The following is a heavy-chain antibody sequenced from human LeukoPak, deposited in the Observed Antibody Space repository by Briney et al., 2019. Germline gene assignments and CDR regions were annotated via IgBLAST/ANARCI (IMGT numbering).Heavy chain of an antibody. CDR3: ARNTSDYDFWSGYPIDY. CDR2: ISSSSSYI. J-gene: IGHJ4*02. CDR1: GFTFSSYS. Sequence: GGSLRLSCAASGFTFSSYSMNWVRQAPGKGLEWVSSISSSSSYIYYADSVKGRFTISRDNAKNSLYLQMNSLRAEDTAVYYCARNTSDYDFWSGYPIDYWGQGTLVTVSS. D-gene: IGHD3-3*01. V-gene: IGHV3-21*01.